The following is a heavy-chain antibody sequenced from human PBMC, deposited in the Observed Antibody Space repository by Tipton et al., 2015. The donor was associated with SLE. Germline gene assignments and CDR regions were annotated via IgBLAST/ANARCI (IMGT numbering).Heavy chain of an antibody. CDR2: INHSGST. V-gene: IGHV4-34*01. CDR1: GGSISSYY. Sequence: TLSLTCTVSGGSISSYYWSWIRQPPGKGLEWIGEINHSGSTNYNPSLKSRVTISLDTSKNQFSLKLSSVTAADTAVYYCARGSGAVAEDYWGQGTLVTVSS. CDR3: ARGSGAVAEDY. J-gene: IGHJ4*02. D-gene: IGHD6-19*01.